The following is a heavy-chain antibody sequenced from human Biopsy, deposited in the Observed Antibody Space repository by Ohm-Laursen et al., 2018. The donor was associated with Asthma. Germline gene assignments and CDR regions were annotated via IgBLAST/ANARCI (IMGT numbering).Heavy chain of an antibody. J-gene: IGHJ6*02. CDR3: ARAVDYSHYYGIDV. Sequence: SVTPSCTPSGYTFNSAGITWVRQAPGQGLEWMGWISVYNGNTKLAQKLQDRVTMITDTSTSTAYMELSSLRSDDTAVYFCARAVDYSHYYGIDVWGQGTTVTVS. CDR1: GYTFNSAG. CDR2: ISVYNGNT. V-gene: IGHV1-18*01. D-gene: IGHD3-10*01.